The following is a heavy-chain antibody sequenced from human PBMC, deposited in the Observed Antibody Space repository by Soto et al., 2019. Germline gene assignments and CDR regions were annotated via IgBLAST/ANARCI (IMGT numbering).Heavy chain of an antibody. J-gene: IGHJ4*02. CDR1: RFTASTNY. CDR3: AKVGGSSGYYLPPNLGLYI. Sequence: GGSLRLSCAASRFTASTNYMTWVRQAPGKGLEWVAVIFYSGATYYTGSVQGRFTISRDSSKNTVFLQMDSLRAEDTAVYYCAKVGGSSGYYLPPNLGLYIWGQGTLVTV. D-gene: IGHD3-22*01. CDR2: IFYSGAT. V-gene: IGHV3-66*01.